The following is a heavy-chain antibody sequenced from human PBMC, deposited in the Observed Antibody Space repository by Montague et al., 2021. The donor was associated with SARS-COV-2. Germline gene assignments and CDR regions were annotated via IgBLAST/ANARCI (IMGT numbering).Heavy chain of an antibody. J-gene: IGHJ4*02. CDR2: ISDSGST. Sequence: SETLSLTCTVSGGSISSYYWSWIRQPQGKGLKWIGYISDSGSTNYNPSLTSRVTMSVDTSKNQFSLKVNSVTAADTAVYYCARHYSATLPAVYWGQGTLVTVSS. CDR3: ARHYSATLPAVY. V-gene: IGHV4-59*08. CDR1: GGSISSYY. D-gene: IGHD2-15*01.